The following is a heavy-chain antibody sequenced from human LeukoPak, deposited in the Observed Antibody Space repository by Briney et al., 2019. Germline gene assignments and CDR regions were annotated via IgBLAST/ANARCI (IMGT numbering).Heavy chain of an antibody. J-gene: IGHJ4*02. CDR1: GFTFSSYS. CDR3: AKDRGSYGDYVFLDY. D-gene: IGHD4-17*01. V-gene: IGHV3-23*01. Sequence: GGSLRLSCAASGFTFSSYSMNWVRQAPGKGLEWVSGISGSGGTTYYADSVKGRFTISRDNSKNTLYLEMNSLRAEDTAIFYCAKDRGSYGDYVFLDYWGQGTPVTVSS. CDR2: ISGSGGTT.